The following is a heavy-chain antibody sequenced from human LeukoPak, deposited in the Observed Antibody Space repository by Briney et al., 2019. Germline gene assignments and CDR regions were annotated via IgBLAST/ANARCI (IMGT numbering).Heavy chain of an antibody. CDR2: VYHNGRT. Sequence: SETLSLTCFVSGDSITSRSFYWGWIRQPPGKNLEWIGNVYHNGRTSYNPSLKTRVTISVDTSRNHFSLKLTSVTAADTAVYYCARRGNGSFYYFDDWGQGTLVTVSS. CDR1: GDSITSRSFY. CDR3: ARRGNGSFYYFDD. D-gene: IGHD1-26*01. V-gene: IGHV4-39*02. J-gene: IGHJ4*02.